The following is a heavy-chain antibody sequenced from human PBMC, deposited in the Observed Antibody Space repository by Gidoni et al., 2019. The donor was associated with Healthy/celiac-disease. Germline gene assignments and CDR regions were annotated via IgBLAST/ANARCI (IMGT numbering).Heavy chain of an antibody. CDR1: GFTFDDDT. D-gene: IGHD3-3*01. Sequence: EVQLVESGGVVVQPGGSMRLSCAASGFTFDDDTMHWVRQAPGKGLEWVSLISWDGGSTYYADSVKGRFTISRDNSKNSLYLQMNSLRTEDTALYYCAKGPPYYDFWSGYYDYWGQGTLVTVSS. V-gene: IGHV3-43*01. CDR3: AKGPPYYDFWSGYYDY. CDR2: ISWDGGST. J-gene: IGHJ4*02.